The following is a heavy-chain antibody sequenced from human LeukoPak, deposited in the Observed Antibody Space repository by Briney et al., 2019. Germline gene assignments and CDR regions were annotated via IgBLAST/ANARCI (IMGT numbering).Heavy chain of an antibody. CDR2: IYSGGST. Sequence: GGSLRLSCAVSGLTVSSNYMSWASHAPGEGREWVSFIYSGGSTYYADAVKGRFTISRHNSKNTLYLQMNSLRAEDTAVYYCARESRKGYCSGGSCPHYYGMDVWGQGTTVTVSS. CDR1: GLTVSSNY. D-gene: IGHD2-15*01. J-gene: IGHJ6*02. CDR3: ARESRKGYCSGGSCPHYYGMDV. V-gene: IGHV3-53*04.